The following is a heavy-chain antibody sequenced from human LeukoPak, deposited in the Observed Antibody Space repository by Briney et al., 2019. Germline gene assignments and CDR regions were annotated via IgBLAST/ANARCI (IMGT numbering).Heavy chain of an antibody. CDR3: ARVVVPAAIIDY. J-gene: IGHJ4*02. CDR1: GGSISSGDYY. Sequence: PSGTLSLTCTVSGGSISSGDYYWSWIRRPPGKGLEWIGYIYYSGSTYYNPSLKSRVTISVDTSKNQFSLKLSSVTAADTAVYYCARVVVPAAIIDYWGQGTLVTVSS. V-gene: IGHV4-30-4*01. D-gene: IGHD2-2*02. CDR2: IYYSGST.